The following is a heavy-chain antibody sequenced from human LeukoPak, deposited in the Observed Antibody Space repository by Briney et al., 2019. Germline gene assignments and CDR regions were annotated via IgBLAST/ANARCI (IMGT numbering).Heavy chain of an antibody. V-gene: IGHV3-23*01. CDR2: ISGSGGST. CDR3: AKDLGVEMATILDFDY. CDR1: GFTFSSYA. Sequence: GGSLRLSWAASGFTFSSYAMSWVRQAPGKGLEWVSAISGSGGSTYYADSVKGRFTISRDNSKNTLYLQMNSLRAEDTAVYYCAKDLGVEMATILDFDYWGQGTLVTVSS. D-gene: IGHD5-24*01. J-gene: IGHJ4*02.